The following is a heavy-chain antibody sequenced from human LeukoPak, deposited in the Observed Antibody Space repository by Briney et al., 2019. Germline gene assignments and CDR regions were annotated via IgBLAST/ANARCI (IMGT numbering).Heavy chain of an antibody. CDR1: GFSLSTSGVG. Sequence: SGPTLVKPTQTLTLTCTFSGFSLSTSGVGVGWIRQPPGKALEWLALIYWDDDKRYSPSLKSRLTITKDTSKNQVVLTMTNMDPADTATYYCAHSNVTYYYFWSGYYTPYFDYWGQGTLVTVSS. CDR2: IYWDDDK. V-gene: IGHV2-5*02. CDR3: AHSNVTYYYFWSGYYTPYFDY. D-gene: IGHD3-3*01. J-gene: IGHJ4*02.